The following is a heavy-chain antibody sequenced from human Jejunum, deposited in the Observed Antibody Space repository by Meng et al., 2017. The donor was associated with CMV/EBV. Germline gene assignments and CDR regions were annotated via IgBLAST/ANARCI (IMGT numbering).Heavy chain of an antibody. J-gene: IGHJ4*02. CDR2: FSRSGEST. CDR3: AKGSADGYNGLFDY. D-gene: IGHD5-24*01. Sequence: AYEVRFSSSAMSWVRQAPGKGLEWVSGFSRSGESTYYADSVRGRFTISRDNSKNTLYLQMNSLRAEDTALYYCAKGSADGYNGLFDYWGQGALVTVSS. V-gene: IGHV3-23*01. CDR1: EVRFSSSA.